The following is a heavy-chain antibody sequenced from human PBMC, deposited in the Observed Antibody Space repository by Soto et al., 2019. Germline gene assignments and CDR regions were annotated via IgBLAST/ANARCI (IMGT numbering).Heavy chain of an antibody. CDR2: INQHGTEK. CDR1: GFNFSNYW. Sequence: EVQLVESGGDLVPPGGSLRLSCVASGFNFSNYWMTWARQAPGKGPEWVANINQHGTEKFYVDSVEGWFSISRDNAYHSVYLQMNSLRAEDTAIYYCATDILDYWGQGTSVTVSS. CDR3: ATDILDY. V-gene: IGHV3-7*05. J-gene: IGHJ4*02.